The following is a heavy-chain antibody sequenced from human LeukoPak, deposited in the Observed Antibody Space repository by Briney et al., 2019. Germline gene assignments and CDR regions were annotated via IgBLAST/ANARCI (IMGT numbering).Heavy chain of an antibody. CDR2: IIPILGIA. Sequence: ASVKVSCKASGGTFSSYAISWVRQAPGQGLEWMGRIIPILGIANYAQKFQGRVTITADKSTSTAYMELSSLRSEDTAVYYCARDALLGGGTTVVEGRDYYYGMDVWGQGTTVTVSS. V-gene: IGHV1-69*04. CDR1: GGTFSSYA. CDR3: ARDALLGGGTTVVEGRDYYYGMDV. D-gene: IGHD4-23*01. J-gene: IGHJ6*02.